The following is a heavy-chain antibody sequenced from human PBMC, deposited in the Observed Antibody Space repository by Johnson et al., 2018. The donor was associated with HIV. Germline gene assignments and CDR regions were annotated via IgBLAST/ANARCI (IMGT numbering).Heavy chain of an antibody. J-gene: IGHJ3*02. Sequence: QVRLVESGGGVVQPGRSLRLSCAASGFTFSSYAMHWVRQAPGKALEWVAIISYDGSNKYYADSVKGRFTISRDNSKNTLYLQMNSLRAEDTAVYYCARFDEGWTAFDIWGQGTMVTVSS. D-gene: IGHD2-15*01. CDR1: GFTFSSYA. CDR3: ARFDEGWTAFDI. CDR2: ISYDGSNK. V-gene: IGHV3-30*04.